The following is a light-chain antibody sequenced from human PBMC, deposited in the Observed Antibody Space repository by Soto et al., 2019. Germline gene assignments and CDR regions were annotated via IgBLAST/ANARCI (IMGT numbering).Light chain of an antibody. J-gene: IGLJ3*02. CDR2: KNN. Sequence: QAVVTQPPSASGTPGQRVTISCSGSSSNIGGNYVYWYQHLPGTAPKVLIYKNNHRPSGVPDRFSGPKSDTSASLAISGLRSEDEAHYYCAVWDDSLSGVVFGGGTKVTVL. CDR1: SSNIGGNY. CDR3: AVWDDSLSGVV. V-gene: IGLV1-47*01.